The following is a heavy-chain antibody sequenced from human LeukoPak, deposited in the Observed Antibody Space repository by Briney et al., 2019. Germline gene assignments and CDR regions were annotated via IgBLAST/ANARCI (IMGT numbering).Heavy chain of an antibody. CDR3: ASWRGGYCSSTSCHNQDY. CDR2: INPNSGGT. D-gene: IGHD2-2*01. CDR1: GYTFTGYY. J-gene: IGHJ4*02. Sequence: ASVKVSCKASGYTFTGYYMHWVRQAPGQGLEWMGWINPNSGGTNYAQKFQGWVTMTRDTSISTAYMELSRLRSDDTAVYYCASWRGGYCSSTSCHNQDYWGQGTLVTVSS. V-gene: IGHV1-2*04.